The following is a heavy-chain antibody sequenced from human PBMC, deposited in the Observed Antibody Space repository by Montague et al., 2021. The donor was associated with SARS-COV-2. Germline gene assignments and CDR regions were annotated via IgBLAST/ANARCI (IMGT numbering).Heavy chain of an antibody. V-gene: IGHV4-4*07. CDR3: AKGGDSAKCGI. D-gene: IGHD2-21*01. CDR1: GDSVTERY. J-gene: IGHJ3*02. Sequence: SETLSLTCTVSGDSVTERYLNWVRQAAGKGLEWIGFIHPYGDIHYNASLKCRVILSRDASKNQFSLTLTSVTAADTAVYYCAKGGDSAKCGIWGRGTLVTVSS. CDR2: IHPYGDI.